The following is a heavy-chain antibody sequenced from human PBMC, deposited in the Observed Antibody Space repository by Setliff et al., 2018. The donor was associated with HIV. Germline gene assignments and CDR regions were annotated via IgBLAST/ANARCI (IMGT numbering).Heavy chain of an antibody. CDR2: VDFRGNS. Sequence: SETLSLTCTLSGASISSHYWSWIRQAPGKGLEWVGSVDFRGNSSANPSLKSRLMISVDTSKNRLSLKLTSVTAADTAVYYCARAPPGIQNDAFDVWGQGTMVTVSS. CDR1: GASISSHY. CDR3: ARAPPGIQNDAFDV. V-gene: IGHV4-59*11. J-gene: IGHJ3*01.